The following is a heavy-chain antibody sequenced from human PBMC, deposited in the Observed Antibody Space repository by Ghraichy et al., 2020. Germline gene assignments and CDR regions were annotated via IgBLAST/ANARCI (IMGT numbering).Heavy chain of an antibody. CDR1: GGSFSGYY. J-gene: IGHJ4*02. V-gene: IGHV4-34*01. CDR2: INHSGST. CDR3: ARGYGSGSYHVDY. D-gene: IGHD3-10*01. Sequence: SETLSLTCAVYGGSFSGYYWSWIRQPPGKGLEWIGEINHSGSTNYNPSLKSRVTISVDTSKNQFSLKLSSVTAADTAVYYCARGYGSGSYHVDYWGQGTLVTVSS.